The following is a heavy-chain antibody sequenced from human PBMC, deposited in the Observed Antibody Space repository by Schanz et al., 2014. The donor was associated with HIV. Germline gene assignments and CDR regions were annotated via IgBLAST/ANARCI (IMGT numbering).Heavy chain of an antibody. CDR1: GFTFDSYG. D-gene: IGHD2-15*01. J-gene: IGHJ4*02. CDR3: AKVVRFAMVTAPYYFDS. Sequence: EVQLVESGGGLVQPGGSLRLSCAASGFTFDSYGIHWVRQAPGKGLEWVSTLSGSGDRTYYADSVKGRVTISRDNSKNTLYLQMNSLRAEDTAVYYCAKVVRFAMVTAPYYFDSWGQGTLVTVSS. V-gene: IGHV3-23*04. CDR2: LSGSGDRT.